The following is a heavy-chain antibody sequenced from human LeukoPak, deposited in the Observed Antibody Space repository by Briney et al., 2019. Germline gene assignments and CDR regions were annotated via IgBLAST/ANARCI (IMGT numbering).Heavy chain of an antibody. CDR2: ISGSGGRT. CDR1: GFTFSSYD. V-gene: IGHV3-23*01. Sequence: GGSLRLSCAASGFTFSSYDMSWVRQAPGKGLEWVSGISGSGGRTYYADSVKGRFTISRDSSKNILYLQMNSLRAEDTAVYYCAKDRCSNGVGCYYYYMDVWGKGTTVTISS. D-gene: IGHD2-8*01. J-gene: IGHJ6*03. CDR3: AKDRCSNGVGCYYYYMDV.